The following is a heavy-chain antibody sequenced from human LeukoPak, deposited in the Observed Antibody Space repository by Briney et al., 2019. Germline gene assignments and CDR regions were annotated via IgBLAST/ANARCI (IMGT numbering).Heavy chain of an antibody. CDR3: ARAADSSSWYPFAEYFQH. V-gene: IGHV3-66*01. J-gene: IGHJ1*01. Sequence: GGSLRLSCAASGFTFSNYAMSWVRQAPGKGLEWVSVIYSGGSTYYADSVKGRFTISRDNSKNTLYLQMNSLRAEDTAVYYCARAADSSSWYPFAEYFQHWGQGTLVTVSS. CDR1: GFTFSNYA. D-gene: IGHD6-13*01. CDR2: IYSGGST.